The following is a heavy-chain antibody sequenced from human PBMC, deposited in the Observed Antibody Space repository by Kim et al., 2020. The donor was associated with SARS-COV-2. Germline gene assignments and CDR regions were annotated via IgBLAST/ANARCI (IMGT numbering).Heavy chain of an antibody. V-gene: IGHV3-23*01. CDR3: AKDRITAVAIGAFPH. J-gene: IGHJ4*02. Sequence: GGSLRLSCAASGFTFNTYAMNWVRQAPGKGLEWVSGISGSDGNTYYADSVMGRFTISRDNSKTTVYLQMNSLRAEDTAVYYCAKDRITAVAIGAFPHWGQGTLVTVSS. CDR2: ISGSDGNT. D-gene: IGHD6-13*01. CDR1: GFTFNTYA.